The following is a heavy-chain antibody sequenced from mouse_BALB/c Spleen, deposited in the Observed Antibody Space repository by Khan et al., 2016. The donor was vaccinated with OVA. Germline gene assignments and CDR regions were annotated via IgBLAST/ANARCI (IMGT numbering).Heavy chain of an antibody. CDR1: GYSITSDYA. CDR3: ARSVTIATVVATDFDY. Sequence: EVQLQESGPGLVKPSQSLSLTCTVTGYSITSDYAWNWIRQFPGNKLEWVGYIRYSGRTSYNPSLKSRISITRDTSKNTSFLQLNSVTSEDTATYYCARSVTIATVVATDFDYWGQGTTLTVAA. D-gene: IGHD1-1*01. J-gene: IGHJ2*01. CDR2: IRYSGRT. V-gene: IGHV3-2*02.